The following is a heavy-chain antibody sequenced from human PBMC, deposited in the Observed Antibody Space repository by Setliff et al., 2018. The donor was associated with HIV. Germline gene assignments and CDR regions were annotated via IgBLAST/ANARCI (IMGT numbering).Heavy chain of an antibody. CDR1: GFALSNYW. D-gene: IGHD2-2*01. J-gene: IGHJ6*03. CDR2: ISGSGGST. CDR3: AKHAPQYYYYYMDV. Sequence: GGSLRLSCAASGFALSNYWMHWVRQSPGKGLQWVSAISGSGGSTYYADYADSVRGRFTISRDNSKNTLYLQMNNLRAEDTAVYYCAKHAPQYYYYYMDVWGKGTTVTVSS. V-gene: IGHV3-23*01.